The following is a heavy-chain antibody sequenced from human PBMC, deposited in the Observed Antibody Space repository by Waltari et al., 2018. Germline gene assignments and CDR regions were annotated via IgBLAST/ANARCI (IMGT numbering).Heavy chain of an antibody. CDR2: SSYTGTT. V-gene: IGHV4-59*01. CDR1: GGSIDSYD. Sequence: VKLRQSGPELVKSSETLSLTCSVSGGSIDSYDWTWIRQSPGKGLEWIGYSSYTGTTNSNPPLEVRVAISVDTSKNQLSLKLTSVTAADTAVYFCARRILHAAGSRGITDNYSMDVWGQGATVSVSS. D-gene: IGHD3-10*01. CDR3: ARRILHAAGSRGITDNYSMDV. J-gene: IGHJ6*02.